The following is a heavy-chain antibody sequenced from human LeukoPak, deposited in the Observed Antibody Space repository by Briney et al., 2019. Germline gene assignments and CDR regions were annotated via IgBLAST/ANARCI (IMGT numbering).Heavy chain of an antibody. CDR3: AREDLGYCSGGSCPYYFDY. CDR2: INHSGST. V-gene: IGHV4-34*01. CDR1: GGSFSGYY. J-gene: IGHJ4*02. Sequence: PSETLSLTCAVYGGSFSGYYWSWIRQPPGKGLEWIGEINHSGSTNCNASLKSRVTISIDTSKNQSSLKLTSVTAADTAVYYCAREDLGYCSGGSCPYYFDYWGQGILVTVSS. D-gene: IGHD2-15*01.